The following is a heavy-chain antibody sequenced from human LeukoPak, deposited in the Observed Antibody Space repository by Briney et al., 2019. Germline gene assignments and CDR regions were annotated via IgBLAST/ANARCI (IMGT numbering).Heavy chain of an antibody. CDR3: VRDAEGAGISVNFWFDP. CDR1: GFTFTRYD. V-gene: IGHV1-8*01. Sequence: ASVKVSCKASGFTFTRYDINWVRQASGQGFEWMGWMNPNNGNTGYAQKFQGRVTMTKDTYTSTAYMELRGLRPEDTAVYYCVRDAEGAGISVNFWFDPWGQGTLVTVSS. CDR2: MNPNNGNT. J-gene: IGHJ5*02. D-gene: IGHD1-14*01.